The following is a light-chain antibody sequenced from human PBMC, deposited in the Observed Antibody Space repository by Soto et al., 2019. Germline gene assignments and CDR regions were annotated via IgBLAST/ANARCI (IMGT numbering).Light chain of an antibody. V-gene: IGKV3-20*01. CDR2: DAS. J-gene: IGKJ5*01. Sequence: EIVLTQSPGTLSLSPVEIATLSCMASQSVSISYLAWYQQKPGQAPRLLIYDASNRATGIPARFSGSGSGTDFTLTITSLEPEDFAVYFCQHFGSSPPVTVGQGTRLEI. CDR1: QSVSISY. CDR3: QHFGSSPPVT.